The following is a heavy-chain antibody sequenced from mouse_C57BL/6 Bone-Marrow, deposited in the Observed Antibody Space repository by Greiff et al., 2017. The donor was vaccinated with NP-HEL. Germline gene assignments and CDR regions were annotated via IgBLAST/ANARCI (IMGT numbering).Heavy chain of an antibody. Sequence: EVKLQESGPVLVKPGASVKMSCKASGYTFTDYYMNWVKQSHGKSLEWIGVINPYNGGTSYNQKFKGKATLTVDKSSSTAYMELNSLTSEDSAVYYCAIIYYDYDYFDYWGQGTTLTVSS. CDR1: GYTFTDYY. V-gene: IGHV1-19*01. CDR3: AIIYYDYDYFDY. J-gene: IGHJ2*01. CDR2: INPYNGGT. D-gene: IGHD2-4*01.